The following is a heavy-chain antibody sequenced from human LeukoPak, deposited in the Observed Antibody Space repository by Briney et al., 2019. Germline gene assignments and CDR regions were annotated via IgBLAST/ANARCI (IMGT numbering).Heavy chain of an antibody. CDR3: VRLAQCVGSSCFAVHF. D-gene: IGHD2-2*01. V-gene: IGHV4-34*01. CDR2: INHSGST. CDR1: GGSFSGYY. Sequence: SETLSLTCAVYGGSFSGYYWSWIRQPPGKGLEWIGEINHSGSTNYNPSLKSRVTISVDTSKNQFSLRLTSVTAADTAVYYCVRLAQCVGSSCFAVHFWGQGTLVHVS. J-gene: IGHJ4*02.